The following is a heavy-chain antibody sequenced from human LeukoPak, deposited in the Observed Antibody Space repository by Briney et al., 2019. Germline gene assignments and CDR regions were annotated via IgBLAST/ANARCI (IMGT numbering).Heavy chain of an antibody. D-gene: IGHD3-3*01. CDR3: ASCRGDTIFGVISWFDP. CDR2: INPNSGGT. CDR1: GYTFTDYS. J-gene: IGHJ5*02. Sequence: ASVKVSCKASGYTFTDYSMHWVRQAPGQGLEWMGWINPNSGGTTYAQKFQGRVTMTRDTSISTAYVELSRLRSDDTAVYYCASCRGDTIFGVISWFDPWGQGTLVTVSS. V-gene: IGHV1-2*02.